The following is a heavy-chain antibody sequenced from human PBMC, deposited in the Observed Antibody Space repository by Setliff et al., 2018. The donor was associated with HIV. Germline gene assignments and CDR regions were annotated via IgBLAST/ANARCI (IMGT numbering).Heavy chain of an antibody. D-gene: IGHD3-9*01. Sequence: SETLSLTCNVSGASISSYYWTWIRQSPGNRLEWLGYITDSGNTNYNPSLRRRAAISADTSKNQVSLRLRSVTAADTAVYYCARETQQSCNIVTSYNYYYGIDVWGQGTTVTVSS. V-gene: IGHV4-59*01. CDR3: ARETQQSCNIVTSYNYYYGIDV. J-gene: IGHJ6*02. CDR2: ITDSGNT. CDR1: GASISSYY.